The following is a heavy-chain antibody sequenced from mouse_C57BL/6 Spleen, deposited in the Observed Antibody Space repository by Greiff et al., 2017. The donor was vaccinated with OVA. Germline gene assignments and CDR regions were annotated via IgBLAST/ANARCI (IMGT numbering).Heavy chain of an antibody. J-gene: IGHJ2*01. Sequence: VQLQQSGPELVKPGASVKISCKASGYSFTGYYMNWVKQSPEKSLEWIGEINPSTGGTTYNQKFKAKATLTVDKSSSTAYMQLKNLTSEDSAVYYCARGDYYGNYFDYWGQGTTLTVSS. CDR3: ARGDYYGNYFDY. V-gene: IGHV1-42*01. CDR1: GYSFTGYY. CDR2: INPSTGGT. D-gene: IGHD2-1*01.